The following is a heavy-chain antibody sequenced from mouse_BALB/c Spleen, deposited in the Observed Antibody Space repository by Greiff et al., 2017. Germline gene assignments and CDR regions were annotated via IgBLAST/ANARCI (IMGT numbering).Heavy chain of an antibody. Sequence: QVQLQQSGPGLVAPSQSLSITCTVSGFSLTSYGVHLVRQPPGKGLEWLGVIWAGGSTNYNSALMSRLSISKDNSKSQVFLKMNSLQTDDTAMYYCARDWIPYAMDYWGQGTSVTVSS. CDR1: GFSLTSYG. D-gene: IGHD5-1-1*01. V-gene: IGHV2-9*02. J-gene: IGHJ4*01. CDR2: IWAGGST. CDR3: ARDWIPYAMDY.